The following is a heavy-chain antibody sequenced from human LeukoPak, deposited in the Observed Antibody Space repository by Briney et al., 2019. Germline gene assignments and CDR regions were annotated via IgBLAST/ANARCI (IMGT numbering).Heavy chain of an antibody. CDR1: GFTFSDYY. V-gene: IGHV3-11*01. CDR2: ISSSGSTI. D-gene: IGHD4-17*01. J-gene: IGHJ6*02. Sequence: GGSLRLSCAASGFTFSDYYMSWIRQAPGKGLEWVSYISSSGSTIYYADSVKGRFTISRDNAKNSLYLQMNSLRAEDTAVYYCASGDYGDYGYYYGMDVWGQETTVTVSS. CDR3: ASGDYGDYGYYYGMDV.